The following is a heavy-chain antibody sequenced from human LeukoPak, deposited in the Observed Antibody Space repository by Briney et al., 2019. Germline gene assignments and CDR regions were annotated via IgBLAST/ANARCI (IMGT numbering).Heavy chain of an antibody. CDR1: GGSFSGYY. CDR3: AATYYYDSSGYRASYYFDY. CDR2: INHSGST. Sequence: SETLSLTCAVYGGSFSGYYWSWIRQPPGKGLEWIGEINHSGSTNYNPSLKSRVTISVDTSKNQFSLKLSSVTAADTAVYYCAATYYYDSSGYRASYYFDYWGQGTLVTVSS. D-gene: IGHD3-22*01. J-gene: IGHJ4*02. V-gene: IGHV4-34*01.